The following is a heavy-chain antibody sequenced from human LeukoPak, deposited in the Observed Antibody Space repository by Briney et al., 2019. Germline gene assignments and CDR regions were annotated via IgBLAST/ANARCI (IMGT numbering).Heavy chain of an antibody. D-gene: IGHD3-16*01. CDR2: IYYSGST. J-gene: IGHJ5*02. Sequence: SETLSLTCTVSGGSISSYYWSWIRQPPGKGLEWIGYIYYSGSTNYNPSLKSRVTISVDTSKNQFSLKLSSVTAADTAVYYCGRSRGKKGWFDPGGQEPLVTVSP. CDR3: GRSRGKKGWFDP. V-gene: IGHV4-59*01. CDR1: GGSISSYY.